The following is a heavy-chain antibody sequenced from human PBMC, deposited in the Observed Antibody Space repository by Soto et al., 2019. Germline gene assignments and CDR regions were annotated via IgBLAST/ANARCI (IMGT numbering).Heavy chain of an antibody. V-gene: IGHV2-70*11. D-gene: IGHD1-1*01. Sequence: KSGPTLVNPTQTLTLTCTFSGFSLSTXGMCVSWIRQPPGKALEWFARIDWDDDKYYSTSLKTRLTISKDTSKSQVVLTMTNMDPVDTATYYCARIASWTRVAPRMDYYYYMDVWGKGTTVTVSS. CDR2: IDWDDDK. CDR1: GFSLSTXGMC. CDR3: ARIASWTRVAPRMDYYYYMDV. J-gene: IGHJ6*03.